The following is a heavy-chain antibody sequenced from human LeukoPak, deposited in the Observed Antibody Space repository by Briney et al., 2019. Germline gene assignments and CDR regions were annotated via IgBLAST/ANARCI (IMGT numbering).Heavy chain of an antibody. D-gene: IGHD5-12*01. CDR1: GFTFSSYE. CDR3: ARGFGGYDIIDY. J-gene: IGHJ4*02. V-gene: IGHV3-48*03. CDR2: ISSSGSTI. Sequence: PGGSLRLSCAASGFTFSSYEMNWVRQAPGKGLEWVSYISSSGSTIYYADSVKGRFTISRDNAKNSLYLQMNSLRAKDTAVYYCARGFGGYDIIDYWGQGTLVTVSS.